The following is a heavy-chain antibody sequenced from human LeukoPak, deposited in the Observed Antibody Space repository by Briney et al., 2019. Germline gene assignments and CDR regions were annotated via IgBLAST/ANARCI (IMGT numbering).Heavy chain of an antibody. J-gene: IGHJ4*02. D-gene: IGHD6-13*01. CDR1: GFTFSHYY. Sequence: GGPLRLSCAASGFTFSHYYMSWIRQAPGGGLEWVSYISSSGYTIYYADSVERRLTISRDNAKHSLSPQVHSLSSEDTAVYYCARGPLKVAAAGTSDYWGQGTLVTVSS. CDR3: ARGPLKVAAAGTSDY. V-gene: IGHV3-11*04. CDR2: ISSSGYTI.